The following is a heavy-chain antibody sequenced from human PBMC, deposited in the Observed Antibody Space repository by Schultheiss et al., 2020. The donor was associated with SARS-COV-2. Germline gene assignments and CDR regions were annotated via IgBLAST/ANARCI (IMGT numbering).Heavy chain of an antibody. V-gene: IGHV3-23*01. CDR1: GFTFSSYS. J-gene: IGHJ5*02. Sequence: GGSLRLSCAASGFTFSSYSMNWVRQAPGKGLEWVSAISGSGGSTYYADSVKGRFTISRDNSKNTLYLQMNSLRAEDTAVYYCAREGAPYYYGSGSYHNWFDPWGQGTLVTVSS. D-gene: IGHD3-10*01. CDR2: ISGSGGST. CDR3: AREGAPYYYGSGSYHNWFDP.